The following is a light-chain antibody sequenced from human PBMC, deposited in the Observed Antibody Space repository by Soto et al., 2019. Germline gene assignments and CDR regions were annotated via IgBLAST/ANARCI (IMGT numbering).Light chain of an antibody. CDR1: SSDVGGYNY. Sequence: QSVLTQPASVSGSPGQSITISCTGTSSDVGGYNYVSWYQQHPGKAPKLMIYDVSNRPSVVSNRFSGSKSGNTASLTISGLQAEDEADYYCSSYTSSSTSYVFGTGTKLTVL. J-gene: IGLJ1*01. CDR3: SSYTSSSTSYV. CDR2: DVS. V-gene: IGLV2-14*01.